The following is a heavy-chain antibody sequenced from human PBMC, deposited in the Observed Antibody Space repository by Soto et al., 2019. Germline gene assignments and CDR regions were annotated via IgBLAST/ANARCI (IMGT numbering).Heavy chain of an antibody. CDR3: ASKGYSYGYNYYYYGMDV. J-gene: IGHJ6*02. V-gene: IGHV4-30-4*01. D-gene: IGHD5-18*01. CDR1: GGSISSGDYY. CDR2: IYYSGST. Sequence: PSETLSLTCTVSGGSISSGDYYWSWIRQPPGKGLEWIGYIYYSGSTYYNPSLKSRVTISVDTSKNQFSLKLSSVTAADTAVYYFASKGYSYGYNYYYYGMDVWGQGTTVTVSS.